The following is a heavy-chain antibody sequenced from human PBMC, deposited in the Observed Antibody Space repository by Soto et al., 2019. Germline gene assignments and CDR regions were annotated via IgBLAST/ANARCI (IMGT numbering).Heavy chain of an antibody. CDR3: AVDPWIQLWKFDY. Sequence: SVKVSCKASGCTFSTYAISWVRQAPGQGLEWMGGIIPIFGTPHYAQKFQGRVTITADASTSTAYMELSSLRSEDSAVYYCAVDPWIQLWKFDYWGQGTLVTVS. D-gene: IGHD5-18*01. CDR1: GCTFSTYA. V-gene: IGHV1-69*13. J-gene: IGHJ4*02. CDR2: IIPIFGTP.